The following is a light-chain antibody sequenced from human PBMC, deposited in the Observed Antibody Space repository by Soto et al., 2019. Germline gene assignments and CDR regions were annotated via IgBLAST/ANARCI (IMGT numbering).Light chain of an antibody. CDR3: QQYNNWLTWT. Sequence: EIVMTQSPATLSVSPGERATLSCRASQSVAGNLAWYQRKPGQAPRLLIHGASTRATGIPARFSGSGSGTQFTLTISSLQSEDFAVYYCQQYNNWLTWTFGQGTKVEIK. V-gene: IGKV3-15*01. CDR2: GAS. CDR1: QSVAGN. J-gene: IGKJ1*01.